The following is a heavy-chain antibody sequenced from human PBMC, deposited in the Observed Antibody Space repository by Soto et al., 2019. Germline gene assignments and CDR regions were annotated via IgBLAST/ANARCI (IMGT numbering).Heavy chain of an antibody. J-gene: IGHJ4*02. V-gene: IGHV4-39*01. CDR3: ARGYGGSRPYSYYFDF. D-gene: IGHD3-10*01. CDR2: TSYSGTT. CDR1: GGSISSSNYY. Sequence: SETLSLTCTVSGGSISSSNYYWVWIRQPPGKGLEWVGSTSYSGTTYYNPSLKSRVSLSVQTSKNQFSLQLRSVTAADTAVYHCARGYGGSRPYSYYFDFWGQGTLVTVSS.